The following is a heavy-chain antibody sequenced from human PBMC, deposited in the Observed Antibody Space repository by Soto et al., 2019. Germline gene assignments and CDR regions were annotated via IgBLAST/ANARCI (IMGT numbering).Heavy chain of an antibody. Sequence: PSETLSLTCAVYGGSFSGYYWSWIRQPPGKGLEWIGEINHSGSTNYNPSLKSRVTISVDTSKNQFSLKLSSVTAADTAVYYCARVGPSARGDYIWGSYRYTSLLDYWGQGTLVTVS. J-gene: IGHJ4*02. D-gene: IGHD3-16*02. CDR1: GGSFSGYY. CDR2: INHSGST. CDR3: ARVGPSARGDYIWGSYRYTSLLDY. V-gene: IGHV4-34*01.